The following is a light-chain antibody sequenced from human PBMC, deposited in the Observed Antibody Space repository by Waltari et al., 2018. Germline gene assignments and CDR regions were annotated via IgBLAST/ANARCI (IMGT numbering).Light chain of an antibody. J-gene: IGKJ2*01. Sequence: DAVMIQSPLSLSVTLGQPASISCKSSQGLVFGDGNTYLNWFQQKPGQSPRRLIYSVSNRDFGVPDRFSGSGSGTDFTLRISRVEADDVGFYYCMQGTHWPHTFGQGTRLEIK. V-gene: IGKV2-30*01. CDR3: MQGTHWPHT. CDR2: SVS. CDR1: QGLVFGDGNTY.